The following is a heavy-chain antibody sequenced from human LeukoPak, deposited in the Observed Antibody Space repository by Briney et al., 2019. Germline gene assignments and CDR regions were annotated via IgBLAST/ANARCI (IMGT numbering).Heavy chain of an antibody. J-gene: IGHJ4*02. CDR1: GGSISSGSYY. CDR2: IYTSGST. Sequence: SETLSLTCTVSGGSISSGSYYWSWIRQPAGKGLEGIRRIYTSGSTNYNPSLKSLVTISVATSKNQFSLKLSSVTAADTAVYYCARRSLAVADDYWGQGTLVTVSS. CDR3: ARRSLAVADDY. D-gene: IGHD6-19*01. V-gene: IGHV4-61*02.